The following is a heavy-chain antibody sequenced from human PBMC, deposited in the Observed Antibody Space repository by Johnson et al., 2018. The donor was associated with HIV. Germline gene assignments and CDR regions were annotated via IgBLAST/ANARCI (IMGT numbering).Heavy chain of an antibody. Sequence: VQLVESGGGVVRPGGSLRLSCAASGFTFSSYWMSWVRQAPGKGLEWVANIKQDGSEKYYVDSVKGRFTISRDNAKNSLYLQMNSLRAEDTAVYYCARGGKRVMAAFDIWGQGTMVTVSS. CDR2: IKQDGSEK. V-gene: IGHV3-7*01. D-gene: IGHD3-16*01. CDR1: GFTFSSYW. J-gene: IGHJ3*02. CDR3: ARGGKRVMAAFDI.